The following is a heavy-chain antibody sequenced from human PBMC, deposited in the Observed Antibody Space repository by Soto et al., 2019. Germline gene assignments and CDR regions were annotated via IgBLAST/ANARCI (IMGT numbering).Heavy chain of an antibody. CDR1: GFTFSSYA. CDR2: ISGSGGST. D-gene: IGHD2-15*01. Sequence: GGSLRLSCAASGFTFSSYAMSWVRQAPGKGLEWVSAISGSGGSTYYADSVKGRFTISRDNSKNTLYLQMNSLRAEDTAVYYCAKDDCSGGSCSRKKYNWFDPWGQGTLVTVSS. CDR3: AKDDCSGGSCSRKKYNWFDP. V-gene: IGHV3-23*01. J-gene: IGHJ5*02.